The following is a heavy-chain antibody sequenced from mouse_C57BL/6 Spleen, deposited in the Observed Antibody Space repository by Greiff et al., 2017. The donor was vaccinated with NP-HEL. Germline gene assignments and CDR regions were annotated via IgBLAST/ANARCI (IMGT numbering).Heavy chain of an antibody. D-gene: IGHD2-1*01. CDR3: ARGGNFDWFAD. J-gene: IGHJ3*01. CDR1: GYTFTSYW. Sequence: QVQLQQPGAELVMPGASVKLSCKASGYTFTSYWMHWVKQRPGQGLEWIGEIDPSDSYTNYNQKFKGKSTLTVDKSSSPAYMQLSSLTSEESAVYYCARGGNFDWFADWGQGTLVTVSA. V-gene: IGHV1-69*01. CDR2: IDPSDSYT.